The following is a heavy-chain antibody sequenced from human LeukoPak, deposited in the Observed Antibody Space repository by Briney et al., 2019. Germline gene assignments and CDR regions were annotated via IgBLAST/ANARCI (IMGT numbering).Heavy chain of an antibody. V-gene: IGHV4-39*07. J-gene: IGHJ4*02. CDR1: GDSISTTRYY. Sequence: SETLSLTCSDSGDSISTTRYYWGWIRQPPGKGLEWIGNIYYTGSTYYNPSLKSRVTISLDMSKNQFSLKLSSLTAADTAVYYCARHTKWLPDYWGQGTLITVFS. CDR3: ARHTKWLPDY. CDR2: IYYTGST. D-gene: IGHD5-12*01.